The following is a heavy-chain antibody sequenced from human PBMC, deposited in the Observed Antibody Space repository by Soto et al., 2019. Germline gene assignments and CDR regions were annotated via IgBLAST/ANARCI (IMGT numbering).Heavy chain of an antibody. D-gene: IGHD4-17*01. V-gene: IGHV1-69*01. CDR3: ARGAATVTNYYYYGMDV. Sequence: QVQLVQSGAEVKKPGSSVKVSCKASGGTFSSYAISWVRQAPGQGLEWMGGIIPIFGTANYAQKFQGRVTSTADESTRTAYMELSSLRSEDTAVYYCARGAATVTNYYYYGMDVWGQGTTVTVSS. CDR1: GGTFSSYA. J-gene: IGHJ6*02. CDR2: IIPIFGTA.